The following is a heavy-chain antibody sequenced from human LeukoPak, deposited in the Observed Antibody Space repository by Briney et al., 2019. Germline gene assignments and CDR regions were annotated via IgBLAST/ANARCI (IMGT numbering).Heavy chain of an antibody. CDR2: IYYSGST. J-gene: IGHJ5*02. V-gene: IGHV4-59*01. CDR3: AREMVRGFDP. Sequence: SETLSLTCAVYGGSFSGYYWSWIRQPPGKGLEWIGYIYYSGSTNYNPSLKSRVTISVDTSKNQFSLKLSSVTAADTAVYYCAREMVRGFDPRGQGTLVTVSS. CDR1: GGSFSGYY. D-gene: IGHD3-10*01.